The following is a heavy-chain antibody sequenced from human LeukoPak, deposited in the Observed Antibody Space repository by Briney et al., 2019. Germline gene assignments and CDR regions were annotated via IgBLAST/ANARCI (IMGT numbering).Heavy chain of an antibody. CDR1: GFTFSSYG. CDR2: IWYDGSNK. CDR3: AKDIGMAIMGGAFDI. V-gene: IGHV3-33*03. D-gene: IGHD5-24*01. J-gene: IGHJ3*02. Sequence: GRSLRLSCAASGFTFSSYGMHWVRQAPGKGLEWVAVIWYDGSNKYYADSVKGRFTISRDNAKNSLYLQMNSLRAEDMALYYCAKDIGMAIMGGAFDIWGQGTMVTVSS.